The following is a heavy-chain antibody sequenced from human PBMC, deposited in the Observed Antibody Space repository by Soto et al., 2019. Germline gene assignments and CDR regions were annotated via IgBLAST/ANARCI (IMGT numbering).Heavy chain of an antibody. V-gene: IGHV4-39*01. CDR2: IYYSGST. D-gene: IGHD3-16*02. CDR1: GGSISSSSYY. Sequence: PSETLSLTCTVSGGSISSSSYYWGWIRQPPGKGLEWIGSIYYSGSTYYNPSLKSRVTISVDTSKNQFSLKLSSVTAADTAVYYCARLAGLGSMITFGAVIVSYGMDVRGQGTTVT. J-gene: IGHJ6*02. CDR3: ARLAGLGSMITFGAVIVSYGMDV.